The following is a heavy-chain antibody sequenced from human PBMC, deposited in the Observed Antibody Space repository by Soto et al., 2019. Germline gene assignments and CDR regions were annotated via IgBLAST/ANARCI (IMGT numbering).Heavy chain of an antibody. CDR2: IHHSGST. J-gene: IGHJ4*02. CDR3: ARDGIAATGT. CDR1: GGSISSSNW. Sequence: QVQLQESGPGLVKPSGTLALTCAVSGGSISSSNWWSWVRQPPGKGLEWIGEIHHSGSTNYNPSLKSRVTISADKSMNQFSLKMSSVTAADTAVYYCARDGIAATGTWGQGTLVTVSS. V-gene: IGHV4-4*02. D-gene: IGHD6-13*01.